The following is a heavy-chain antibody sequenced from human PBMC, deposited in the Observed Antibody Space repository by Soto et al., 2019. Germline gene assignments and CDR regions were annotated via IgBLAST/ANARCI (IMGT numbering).Heavy chain of an antibody. D-gene: IGHD3-22*01. Sequence: EVQLLESGGGLVQPGGSLRLSCAASGFTFSSYAMSWVRQAPGKGLEWVSAISGSGGSTYYADSVKGRFTISRDNSKNTLYLQMNSLRAVDTAVYYCAKDRYYYDSSGFSWFDPWGQGTLVTVSS. CDR3: AKDRYYYDSSGFSWFDP. CDR2: ISGSGGST. V-gene: IGHV3-23*01. CDR1: GFTFSSYA. J-gene: IGHJ5*02.